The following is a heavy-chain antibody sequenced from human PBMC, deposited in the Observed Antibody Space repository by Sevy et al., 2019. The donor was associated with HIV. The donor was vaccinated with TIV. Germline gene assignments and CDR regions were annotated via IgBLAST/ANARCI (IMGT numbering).Heavy chain of an antibody. CDR3: ARVGIMITFGGLDY. D-gene: IGHD3-16*01. CDR1: GFTFSSYA. CDR2: ISGSGGST. Sequence: GGSLRLSCAASGFTFSSYAMSWVRQAPGKGLEWVSAISGSGGSTYYADSVKGRFTISRDNSKNTLYLQMNSLRAEDTAVYYCARVGIMITFGGLDYWGQGTLVTVSS. J-gene: IGHJ4*02. V-gene: IGHV3-23*01.